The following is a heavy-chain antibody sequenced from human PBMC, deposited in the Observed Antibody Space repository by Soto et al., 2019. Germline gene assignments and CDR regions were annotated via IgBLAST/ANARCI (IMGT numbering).Heavy chain of an antibody. D-gene: IGHD3-22*01. CDR2: ISPYDDDT. Sequence: ASVKVSCKASGYTFSSYGISWVRQAPGQGLEWLGWISPYDDDTKYAQNLQGRVRMTTDTSTRTVYMDLRGLRSDDTAIYYCARGGYYDSSGSRNYHYYGMDVWGQGTTVTVS. V-gene: IGHV1-18*01. CDR1: GYTFSSYG. CDR3: ARGGYYDSSGSRNYHYYGMDV. J-gene: IGHJ6*02.